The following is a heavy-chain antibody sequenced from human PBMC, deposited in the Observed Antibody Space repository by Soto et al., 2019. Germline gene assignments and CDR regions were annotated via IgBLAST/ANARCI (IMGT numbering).Heavy chain of an antibody. CDR3: ARATQRDHLATDFDY. CDR2: TYYRSKWYN. V-gene: IGHV6-1*01. D-gene: IGHD3-16*01. CDR1: GDSVSSNSAA. Sequence: SQTLSLTCAISGDSVSSNSAAWNWVRQSPSRGLEWLGRTYYRSKWYNDYAVSVKSRITINPDTSKNQFSLQLNSVTPEDTAVYYCARATQRDHLATDFDYWGQGTLXTVSS. J-gene: IGHJ4*02.